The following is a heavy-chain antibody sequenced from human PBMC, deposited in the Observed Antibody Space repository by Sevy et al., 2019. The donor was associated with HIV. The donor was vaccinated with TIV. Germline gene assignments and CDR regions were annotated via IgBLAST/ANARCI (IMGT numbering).Heavy chain of an antibody. CDR2: ISAGGTT. CDR1: GGSVSDTS. Sequence: WGSLRLSCAASGGSVSDTSRSWVRQAPGQGLEWVAVISAGGTTYHAQSVKSRFTISRDKSGNTVYLQLNSLRAEDTADYYCTRDYWAHGKGSFYFATWGQGTLVTVSS. D-gene: IGHD3-9*01. J-gene: IGHJ5*02. V-gene: IGHV3-53*01. CDR3: TRDYWAHGKGSFYFAT.